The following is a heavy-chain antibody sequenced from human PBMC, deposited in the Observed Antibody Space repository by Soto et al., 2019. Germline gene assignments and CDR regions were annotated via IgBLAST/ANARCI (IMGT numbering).Heavy chain of an antibody. CDR2: ISGNGDST. J-gene: IGHJ6*02. CDR3: ARDGHCTGTSCPTYGMDV. Sequence: PGGSLRLSCAASGFTFESYAMTWVRQAPGKGLEWVSAISGNGDSTYYADSVRGRFTISRDNSKNTLYLQMNSLRAEDTALYYCARDGHCTGTSCPTYGMDVWGQGTTVTVSS. CDR1: GFTFESYA. D-gene: IGHD2-2*01. V-gene: IGHV3-23*01.